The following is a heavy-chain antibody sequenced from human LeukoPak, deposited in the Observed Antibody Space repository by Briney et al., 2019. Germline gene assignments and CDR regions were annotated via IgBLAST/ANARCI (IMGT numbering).Heavy chain of an antibody. J-gene: IGHJ4*02. Sequence: PGGSLRLSCAASGFTFSSYAMTWVRQAPGKGLEWVSAISGSGSSTFYADSVKGRFTISRDNSKNTLYLQMNSPRAEDTAIYFCAKDCGSGIPRAFVYWGQGTLVTVSS. CDR3: AKDCGSGIPRAFVY. CDR1: GFTFSSYA. CDR2: ISGSGSST. V-gene: IGHV3-23*01. D-gene: IGHD3-10*01.